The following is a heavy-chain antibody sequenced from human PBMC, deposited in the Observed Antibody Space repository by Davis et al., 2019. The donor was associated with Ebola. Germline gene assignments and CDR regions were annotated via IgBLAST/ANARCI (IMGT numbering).Heavy chain of an antibody. CDR3: ARGCSSTSCYDAFDI. Sequence: SVKVSCKASGGTFSSYAISWVRQAPGQGLEWMGGIIPIFGTANYAQKFQGRVTITADESTSTAYMELSSLRSEDTAVYYCARGCSSTSCYDAFDIWGQGTMVTVSS. CDR2: IIPIFGTA. J-gene: IGHJ3*02. CDR1: GGTFSSYA. D-gene: IGHD2-2*01. V-gene: IGHV1-69*13.